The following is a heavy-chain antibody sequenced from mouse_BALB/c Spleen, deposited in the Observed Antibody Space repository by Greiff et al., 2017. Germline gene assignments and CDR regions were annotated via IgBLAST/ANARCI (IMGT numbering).Heavy chain of an antibody. J-gene: IGHJ2*01. CDR2: ISYSGST. V-gene: IGHV3-8*02. D-gene: IGHD1-1*01. Sequence: EVQLQQSGPSLVKPSQTLSLTCSVTGDSITSGYWNWLRKFPGNKLEYMGYISYSGSTYYNPSLKSRISITRDTSKNQYYLQLNSVTTEDTATYYCARSPLYYYGSGYYFDYWGQGTTLTVSS. CDR1: GDSITSGY. CDR3: ARSPLYYYGSGYYFDY.